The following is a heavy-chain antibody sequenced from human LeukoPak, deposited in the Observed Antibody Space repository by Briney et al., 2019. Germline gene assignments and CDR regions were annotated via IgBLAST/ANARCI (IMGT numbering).Heavy chain of an antibody. V-gene: IGHV3-20*04. J-gene: IGHJ4*02. D-gene: IGHD6-19*01. CDR3: ARDLTYIAVADPTGGLDY. CDR2: INWNGGST. Sequence: GGSLRLSCAASGFTFDDYGMSWVRQAPGKGLEWVSGINWNGGSTGYADSVKGRFTISRDNAKNSLYLQMNSLRAEDTAVYYCARDLTYIAVADPTGGLDYWGQGTLVTVSS. CDR1: GFTFDDYG.